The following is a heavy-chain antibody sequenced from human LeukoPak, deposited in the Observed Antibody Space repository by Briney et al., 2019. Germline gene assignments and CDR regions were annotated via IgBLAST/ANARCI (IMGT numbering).Heavy chain of an antibody. V-gene: IGHV3-66*01. CDR3: ARFYSNSSKTALHY. J-gene: IGHJ4*02. Sequence: PGGSLRLSCAASGFTVSSNYMSWVRQAPGKGLEWVSVIYSGGTTYYADSVKGRFTISRDNSKNTLYLQMNSLSAEDTGVYYCARFYSNSSKTALHYWGQGTLVTVSS. D-gene: IGHD6-6*01. CDR1: GFTVSSNY. CDR2: IYSGGTT.